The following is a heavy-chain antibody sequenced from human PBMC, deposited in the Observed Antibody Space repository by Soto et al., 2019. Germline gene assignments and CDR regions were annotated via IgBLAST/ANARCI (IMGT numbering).Heavy chain of an antibody. V-gene: IGHV4-4*07. CDR3: AREVYTSGWNYDY. CDR1: GFTFGDYE. Sequence: QVQLVESGGGLVQPGGSLRLSCAASGFTFGDYEMSWIRQAAGKGPEWIGRVHTSGSSDYSPSLKSRVTMSVDTSKKQFSLKLNSVTAADTAVYYCAREVYTSGWNYDYWGQGILATVSS. J-gene: IGHJ4*02. CDR2: VHTSGSS. D-gene: IGHD6-19*01.